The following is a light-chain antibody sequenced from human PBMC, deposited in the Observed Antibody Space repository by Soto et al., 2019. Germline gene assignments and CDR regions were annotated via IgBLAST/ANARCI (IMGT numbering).Light chain of an antibody. CDR3: QQYYSTPQT. Sequence: DIQMTQSPSSLSASVGGIVTITFRASQGISNYLAWYQQKPGKVPKLLIYAASTLQSGVPSRFSGSGSGTDFTLTISSLQAEDVAVYYCQQYYSTPQTFGQGTKVDIK. CDR1: QGISNY. J-gene: IGKJ1*01. V-gene: IGKV1-27*01. CDR2: AAS.